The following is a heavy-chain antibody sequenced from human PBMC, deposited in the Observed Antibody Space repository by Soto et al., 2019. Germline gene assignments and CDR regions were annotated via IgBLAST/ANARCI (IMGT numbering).Heavy chain of an antibody. Sequence: GESLKISCKGSGYSFTSYWISWVRQMPGQGLEWMGRIDPSDSYTNNSPSFQGHVTISADKSISTAYLQWSSLKASDTAMYYCARHRGGDSNDAFDIWGQGTMVTVSS. CDR3: ARHRGGDSNDAFDI. V-gene: IGHV5-10-1*01. CDR2: IDPSDSYT. J-gene: IGHJ3*02. D-gene: IGHD2-21*02. CDR1: GYSFTSYW.